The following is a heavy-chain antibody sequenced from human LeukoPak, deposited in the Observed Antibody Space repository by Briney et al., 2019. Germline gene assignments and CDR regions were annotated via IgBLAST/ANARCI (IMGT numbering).Heavy chain of an antibody. Sequence: ASVKVSCQASGGTFSSYAISWVRQAPGQGLEWMGGIIPIFGTANYAQKFQGRVTITADKSTSTAYMELSSLRSEDTAVYYCASIGGWDWPRPLFDYWGQGTLVTVSS. CDR1: GGTFSSYA. CDR2: IIPIFGTA. D-gene: IGHD3/OR15-3a*01. V-gene: IGHV1-69*06. J-gene: IGHJ4*02. CDR3: ASIGGWDWPRPLFDY.